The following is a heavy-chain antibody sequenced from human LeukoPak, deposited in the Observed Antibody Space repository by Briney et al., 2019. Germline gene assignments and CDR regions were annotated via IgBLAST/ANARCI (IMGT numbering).Heavy chain of an antibody. CDR3: AREGAESIKYYYYYYMDV. J-gene: IGHJ6*03. Sequence: GGSLRLSCAASGFTVSSNYMSWVRQAPGKGLEWVSVIYSGGSTYYADSVKGRFTISRDNSKNTLYLQMNSPRAEDTAVYYCAREGAESIKYYYYYYMDVWGKGTTVTVSS. V-gene: IGHV3-53*01. CDR1: GFTVSSNY. D-gene: IGHD6-19*01. CDR2: IYSGGST.